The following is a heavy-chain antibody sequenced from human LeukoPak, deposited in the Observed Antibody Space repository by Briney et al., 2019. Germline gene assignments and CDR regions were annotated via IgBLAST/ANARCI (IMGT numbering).Heavy chain of an antibody. Sequence: ASVTVSCKASGYTFTSYDISWVRQAPGQGLEWMGWISTYNGNTHFAQKLQGRVTMTTDTSTSTAYMELKSLSSDDTAVYYCARIQSRIIAARPGNPAFDYWGRGTLVTVSS. J-gene: IGHJ4*02. V-gene: IGHV1-18*01. D-gene: IGHD6-6*01. CDR1: GYTFTSYD. CDR2: ISTYNGNT. CDR3: ARIQSRIIAARPGNPAFDY.